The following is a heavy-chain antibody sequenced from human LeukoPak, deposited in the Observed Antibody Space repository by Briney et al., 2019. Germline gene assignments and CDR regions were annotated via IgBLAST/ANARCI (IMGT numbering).Heavy chain of an antibody. CDR1: GFTFSSYS. Sequence: GGSLRLSCAASGFTFSSYSMNWVRQSPGKGLEGVSSISRSSNYIFYADSVKGRFTISRDSAKNKRYLQINSLRAEDTSVYYCARGENNYGYYYFDYWGQGTLVTVSS. CDR3: ARGENNYGYYYFDY. D-gene: IGHD5-24*01. V-gene: IGHV3-21*01. J-gene: IGHJ4*02. CDR2: ISRSSNYI.